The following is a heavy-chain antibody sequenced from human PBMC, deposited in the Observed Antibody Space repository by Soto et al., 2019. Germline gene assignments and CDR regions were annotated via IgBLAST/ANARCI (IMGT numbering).Heavy chain of an antibody. V-gene: IGHV3-23*01. CDR1: GFTFSSYA. CDR3: APMGV. Sequence: GSLRLSCAASGFTFSSYAMSWVRQAPGKGLEWVSAIGGSDNRTYYADSVKGRFTISRDNSKNTLYLQMSSLRADDTAVYYCAPMGVWGQGTTVTVSS. CDR2: IGGSDNRT. J-gene: IGHJ6*02.